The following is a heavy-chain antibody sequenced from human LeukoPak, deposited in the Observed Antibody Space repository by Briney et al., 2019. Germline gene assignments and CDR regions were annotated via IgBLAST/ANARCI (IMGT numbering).Heavy chain of an antibody. CDR2: INPNSGGT. D-gene: IGHD3-3*01. CDR3: ARDIRPRVESFDY. Sequence: ASVKVSCKASRYTFTDYHLHWVRQAPGQGLEWMGWINPNSGGTNYAQKFQGRVTMTRDTSIKTAYMDLSGLRSDDTAVYYCARDIRPRVESFDYWGQGSLVTVSS. V-gene: IGHV1-2*02. CDR1: RYTFTDYH. J-gene: IGHJ4*02.